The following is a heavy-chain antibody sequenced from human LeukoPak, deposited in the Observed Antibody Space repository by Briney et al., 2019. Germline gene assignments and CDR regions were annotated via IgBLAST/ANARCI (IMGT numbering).Heavy chain of an antibody. V-gene: IGHV1-18*01. CDR2: ISAYNGNT. CDR1: GYTFTSYG. J-gene: IGHJ3*02. D-gene: IGHD3-10*01. Sequence: ASVKVSCKASGYTFTSYGISWVRQAPGQGLEWMGWISAYNGNTNYAQKLQGRVTMTRDTSISTAYMELSSLRSDDTAVYYCARDRLILLWSRGGEDDAFDIWGQGTMVTVSS. CDR3: ARDRLILLWSRGGEDDAFDI.